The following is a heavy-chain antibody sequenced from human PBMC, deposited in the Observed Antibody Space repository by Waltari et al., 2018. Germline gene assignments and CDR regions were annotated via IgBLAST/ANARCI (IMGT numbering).Heavy chain of an antibody. D-gene: IGHD7-27*01. V-gene: IGHV3-7*01. CDR2: RQKEGSEK. Sequence: EVHLVASGGGLVEPGGSLSLYCAASGFTVTDYWMSWVRQAPGNGAEWVANRQKEGSEKNYEDEVKGRFTISRDNAKDSVYLQMNSLRADDTAMYYCVRDHWGPDYWGQGTLVTVSS. CDR3: VRDHWGPDY. CDR1: GFTVTDYW. J-gene: IGHJ4*02.